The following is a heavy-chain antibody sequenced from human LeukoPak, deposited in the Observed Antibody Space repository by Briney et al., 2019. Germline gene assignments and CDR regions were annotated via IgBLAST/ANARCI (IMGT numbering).Heavy chain of an antibody. V-gene: IGHV4-59*01. CDR3: ALGPRSRSGTFDF. D-gene: IGHD3-10*01. J-gene: IGHJ3*01. CDR2: IHLNGNT. CDR1: GGSIGDYY. Sequence: SETLSLTCTVSGGSIGDYYRSWVRQPPGKGLGSIGYIHLNGNTFYNPSLKSRVTMSLDMSKSQFSLKLDPVTAADTALYYCALGPRSRSGTFDFWGQGTKVTVSS.